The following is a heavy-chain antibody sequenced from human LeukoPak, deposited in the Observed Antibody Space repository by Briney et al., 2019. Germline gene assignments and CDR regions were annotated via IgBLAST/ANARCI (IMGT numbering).Heavy chain of an antibody. CDR1: GFTFSDYA. D-gene: IGHD3-22*01. CDR3: AKVRPFTPIAVVPEYFDY. Sequence: GGSLRLSCAASGFTFSDYAITWVRQAPGKGLEWVSHISGNGGSTSYADSVRGRFTVSRDNSKNMLYLQMNSLRVDDTAVYYCAKVRPFTPIAVVPEYFDYWGQGTPVAVSS. V-gene: IGHV3-23*01. J-gene: IGHJ4*02. CDR2: ISGNGGST.